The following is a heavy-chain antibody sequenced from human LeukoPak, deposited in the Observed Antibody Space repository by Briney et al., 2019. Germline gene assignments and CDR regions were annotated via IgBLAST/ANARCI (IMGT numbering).Heavy chain of an antibody. Sequence: GGSLRLSCAASGFRFSDFSMNWVRQAPGKGLEWISYISSSGSPIYYADSVKGRFTIAGDNAKNSLFLQMNSLRAEDTAVYYCARGAGYNYPYYFDYWGQGTLVTVSS. D-gene: IGHD5-24*01. V-gene: IGHV3-48*01. CDR2: ISSSGSPI. J-gene: IGHJ4*02. CDR3: ARGAGYNYPYYFDY. CDR1: GFRFSDFS.